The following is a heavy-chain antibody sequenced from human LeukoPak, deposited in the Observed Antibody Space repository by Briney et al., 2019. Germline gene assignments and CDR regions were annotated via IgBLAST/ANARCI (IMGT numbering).Heavy chain of an antibody. CDR3: ASEENYSLDY. CDR1: GFTFSSYA. V-gene: IGHV3-30-3*01. D-gene: IGHD2-15*01. CDR2: ISYDGSNK. J-gene: IGHJ4*02. Sequence: GGSLRLSCAASGFTFSSYAMHWVRQAPGKGLEWVAVISYDGSNKYYADSVKGRFTFSRDDSKNTLSLQMNSLRAEDTAVYYCASEENYSLDYWGQGTLVTVSS.